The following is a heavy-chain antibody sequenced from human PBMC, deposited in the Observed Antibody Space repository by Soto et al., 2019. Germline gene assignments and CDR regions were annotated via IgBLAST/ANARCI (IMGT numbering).Heavy chain of an antibody. J-gene: IGHJ4*02. CDR3: ARGAPVVNDY. D-gene: IGHD3-22*01. V-gene: IGHV4-31*03. Sequence: SETLSLTCTVSGGSISSGSYYWSWIRQHPGKGLEWIGYIYYSGSTYYNPSLKSRVTISVDRSKNQFSLKLSSVTAADTAVYYCARGAPVVNDYWGQGTLVTVSS. CDR2: IYYSGST. CDR1: GGSISSGSYY.